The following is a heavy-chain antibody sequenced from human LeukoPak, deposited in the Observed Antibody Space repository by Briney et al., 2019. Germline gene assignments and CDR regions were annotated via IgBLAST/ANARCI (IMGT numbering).Heavy chain of an antibody. D-gene: IGHD3-22*01. CDR3: ARHRDYYDT. Sequence: SETLSFTCTVSGASINYNFWTWIRQPPGKGLEWIGYIYSSGSANYNPSLKSRVIISGDTSKNQISLNLTSVTAADTAVYLCARHRDYYDTWGHGTLVTVSS. J-gene: IGHJ4*01. V-gene: IGHV4-59*08. CDR2: IYSSGSA. CDR1: GASINYNF.